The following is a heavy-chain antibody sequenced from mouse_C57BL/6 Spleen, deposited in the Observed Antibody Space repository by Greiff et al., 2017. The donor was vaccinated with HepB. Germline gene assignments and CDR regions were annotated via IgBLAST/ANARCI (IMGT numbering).Heavy chain of an antibody. CDR3: ASGDYGSSSYFDY. D-gene: IGHD1-1*01. CDR1: GFTFSDYG. Sequence: EVKLMESGGGLVKPGGSLKLSCAASGFTFSDYGMHWVRQAPEKGLEWVAYISSGSSTIYYADTVKGRFTISRDNAKNTLFLQMTSLRSEDTAMYYCASGDYGSSSYFDYWGQGTTLTVSS. CDR2: ISSGSSTI. V-gene: IGHV5-17*01. J-gene: IGHJ2*01.